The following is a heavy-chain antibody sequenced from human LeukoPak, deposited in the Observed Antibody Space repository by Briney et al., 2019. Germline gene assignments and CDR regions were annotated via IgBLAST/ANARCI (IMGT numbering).Heavy chain of an antibody. Sequence: SETLSLTCTVSGGSINSYYWSWIRQPAGKGLEWIGRIYTSGSTNYNPSLKSRVTMSVDTSKNQFSLKLSSVTAADTAVYYCARGTYCSGGSCYPYYFDYWGQGTQVTVSS. D-gene: IGHD2-15*01. J-gene: IGHJ4*02. CDR2: IYTSGST. V-gene: IGHV4-4*07. CDR1: GGSINSYY. CDR3: ARGTYCSGGSCYPYYFDY.